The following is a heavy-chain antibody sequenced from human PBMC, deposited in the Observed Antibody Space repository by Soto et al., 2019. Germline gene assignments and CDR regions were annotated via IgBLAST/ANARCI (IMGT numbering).Heavy chain of an antibody. CDR2: ISNSFSDGNT. J-gene: IGHJ4*02. CDR1: GFTFSNYA. CDR3: ARAIAVGSTSLDY. D-gene: IGHD6-19*01. V-gene: IGHV3-21*01. Sequence: GGSLRLSCAASGFTFSNYAMNWVRQAPGKGLEWVSAISNSFSDGNTHHADSVKGRFTISRDNAKNSLYLQMDSLRDEDTAVYFCARAIAVGSTSLDYWGLGTRVTVSS.